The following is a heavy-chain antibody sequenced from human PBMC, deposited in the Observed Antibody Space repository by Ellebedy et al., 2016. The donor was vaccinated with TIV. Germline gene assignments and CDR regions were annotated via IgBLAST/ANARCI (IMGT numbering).Heavy chain of an antibody. CDR1: GFTFSSYG. D-gene: IGHD1-26*01. CDR3: ARGILGAASFDY. V-gene: IGHV3-33*03. Sequence: GESLKISCTASGFTFSSYGMHWVRQAPGKGLEWVTVLRYDGSDKYSDSVKGRFTISRDNAKNTLYLQMNSLRAEDTAVYYCARGILGAASFDYWGQGALVTVSS. J-gene: IGHJ4*02. CDR2: LRYDGSDK.